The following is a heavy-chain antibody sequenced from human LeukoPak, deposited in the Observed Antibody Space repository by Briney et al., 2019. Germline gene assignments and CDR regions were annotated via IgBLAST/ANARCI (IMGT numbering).Heavy chain of an antibody. D-gene: IGHD2-8*01. CDR3: ANSPSTVLMVYATHYYYYMDV. Sequence: GGSLRLSCAASGFTFSSYAMSWARQAPGKGLEWVSAISGSGGSTYYADSVKGRFTISRDNSKNTLYLQMNSLRAEDTAVYYCANSPSTVLMVYATHYYYYMDVWGKGTTVTVSS. CDR2: ISGSGGST. V-gene: IGHV3-23*01. CDR1: GFTFSSYA. J-gene: IGHJ6*03.